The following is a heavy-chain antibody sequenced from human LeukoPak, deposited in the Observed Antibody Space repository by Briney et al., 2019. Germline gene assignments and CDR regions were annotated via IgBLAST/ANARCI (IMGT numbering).Heavy chain of an antibody. Sequence: ASVRVSCKASGYTFSGHYIHWVRQAPGQGLEWMGRINPNSGGTNYAQKFQGRVTMTRDTSISTAYMELSRLRSDDTAVYYCARGYSGFVERDYWGQGTLVTVSS. V-gene: IGHV1-2*02. D-gene: IGHD6-19*01. J-gene: IGHJ4*02. CDR3: ARGYSGFVERDY. CDR1: GYTFSGHY. CDR2: INPNSGGT.